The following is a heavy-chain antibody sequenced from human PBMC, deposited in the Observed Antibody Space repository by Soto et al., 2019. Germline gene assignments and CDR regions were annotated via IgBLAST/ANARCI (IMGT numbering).Heavy chain of an antibody. Sequence: ASVKVSCKASGYTFTSYAMHWVRQAPGQRLEWMGWINAGNGNTKYSQKFQGRVTITRDTSASTAYMELSSLRSEDTAVYYCARAHVYCISTSCLGMDVWGQGTTVTVSS. CDR1: GYTFTSYA. J-gene: IGHJ6*02. D-gene: IGHD2-2*01. CDR2: INAGNGNT. CDR3: ARAHVYCISTSCLGMDV. V-gene: IGHV1-3*01.